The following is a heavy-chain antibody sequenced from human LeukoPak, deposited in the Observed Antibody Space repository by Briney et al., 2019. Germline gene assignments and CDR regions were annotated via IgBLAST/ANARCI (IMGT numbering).Heavy chain of an antibody. J-gene: IGHJ4*02. Sequence: GGSLRLSCVASGFPFSSYWMTWVRQAPGKGLEWVANIKQDGSKKSYVDSVKGRFTISRDDAKNSLYLQMNSLRAEDTAIYYCTRVGYIDEGIDYWGQGALVTVSS. CDR2: IKQDGSKK. CDR3: TRVGYIDEGIDY. V-gene: IGHV3-7*04. D-gene: IGHD5-24*01. CDR1: GFPFSSYW.